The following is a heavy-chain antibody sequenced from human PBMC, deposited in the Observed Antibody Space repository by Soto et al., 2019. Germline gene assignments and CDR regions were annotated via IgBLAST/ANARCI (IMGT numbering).Heavy chain of an antibody. CDR1: GFTFKRYA. CDR2: ISGSGDTT. CDR3: AIFPIYDYGYDDDY. V-gene: IGHV3-23*01. D-gene: IGHD4-17*01. Sequence: LRLSCAASGFTFKRYAMSWVRQAPGKGLDWVSTISGSGDTTYYKDSVKGRFTISRDNSKNTLYLQMNGLRAEDTAVYFCAIFPIYDYGYDDDYWGQGALVTVSS. J-gene: IGHJ4*02.